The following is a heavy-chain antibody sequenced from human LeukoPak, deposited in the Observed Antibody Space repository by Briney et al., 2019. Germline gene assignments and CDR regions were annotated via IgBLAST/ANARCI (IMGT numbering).Heavy chain of an antibody. CDR2: INSDGSST. CDR3: ARGYGSGSYFTLGY. D-gene: IGHD3-10*01. CDR1: GFTFSTYW. J-gene: IGHJ4*02. Sequence: GGSLRLSCAASGFTFSTYWIHWVRQAPGKGLVWVSRINSDGSSTSYADSVKGRFTISRDNAKNTLYLQMNSLRAEDTAVYYCARGYGSGSYFTLGYWGQGTLVTVSS. V-gene: IGHV3-74*01.